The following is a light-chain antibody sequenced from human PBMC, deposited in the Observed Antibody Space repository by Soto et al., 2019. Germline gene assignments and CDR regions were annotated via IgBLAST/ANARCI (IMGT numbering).Light chain of an antibody. Sequence: EIVLTQSPATLSLSPGERATLSCRASPSVSSYLAWYQQKPGQAPRLLIYDASNRATSIPARFSGSGSGTDFTPTISSLEPEDFAVYYCQQRSNWPPYTFGQGTKLEIK. CDR2: DAS. CDR3: QQRSNWPPYT. V-gene: IGKV3-11*01. CDR1: PSVSSY. J-gene: IGKJ2*01.